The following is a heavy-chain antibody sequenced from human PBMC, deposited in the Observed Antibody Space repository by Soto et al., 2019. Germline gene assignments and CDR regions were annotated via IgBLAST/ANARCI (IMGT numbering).Heavy chain of an antibody. Sequence: QIKLVKSGAEVKKPGASVKVSCKAPGYTFSSYHITWVRQAPGQGLEWMGGISAYKGNSNYAQNLQGRATMTTDPSASRTFLDEGSVRYDGTAVYYCDGYHTPVDYWGPGTLVTVSS. J-gene: IGHJ4*02. V-gene: IGHV1-18*01. D-gene: IGHD5-12*01. CDR3: DGYHTPVDY. CDR1: GYTFSSYH. CDR2: ISAYKGNS.